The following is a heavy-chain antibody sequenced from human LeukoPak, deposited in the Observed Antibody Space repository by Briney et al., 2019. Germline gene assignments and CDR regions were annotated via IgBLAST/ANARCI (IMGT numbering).Heavy chain of an antibody. CDR2: IYYSGST. V-gene: IGHV4-61*01. CDR3: ARLPYSSGWYVY. J-gene: IGHJ4*02. CDR1: GGSVSSEIYY. D-gene: IGHD6-19*01. Sequence: PSETLSLTCTISGGSVSSEIYYWSWIRQPPGRGLEWIGYIYYSGSTNYNPSLESRVTISVDTSKNQFSLKLSSVTASDTAVYYCARLPYSSGWYVYWGQGILVTVSS.